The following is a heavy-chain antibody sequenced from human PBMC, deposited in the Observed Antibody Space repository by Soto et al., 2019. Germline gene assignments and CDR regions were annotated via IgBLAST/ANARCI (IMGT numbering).Heavy chain of an antibody. CDR3: ARDYYRFNSGYGFSMDV. V-gene: IGHV3-30-3*01. J-gene: IGHJ6*02. CDR2: ISYDGRNK. D-gene: IGHD5-12*01. Sequence: GGSLRLSCAASGFTFSSYAMHWVRQAPGKGLEWVAVISYDGRNKYYADSVKGRFTISRDNSKNTLYLQMNSLRAEDTAVYYCARDYYRFNSGYGFSMDVWGQGTKVTVSS. CDR1: GFTFSSYA.